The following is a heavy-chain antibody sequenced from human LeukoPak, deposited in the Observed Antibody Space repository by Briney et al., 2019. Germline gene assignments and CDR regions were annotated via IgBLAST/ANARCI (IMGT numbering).Heavy chain of an antibody. Sequence: GSPRLSCAASGFTFSDYYMSWIRPAPGKGLEWVSYISSSGSTIYYADSVKGQFTISRDNAKNSLYLQMNSLRAEDTAVYYCARFLAGNYYDSSGYFWYDAFDIWGQGTMVTVSS. D-gene: IGHD3-22*01. CDR3: ARFLAGNYYDSSGYFWYDAFDI. CDR2: ISSSGSTI. CDR1: GFTFSDYY. V-gene: IGHV3-11*04. J-gene: IGHJ3*02.